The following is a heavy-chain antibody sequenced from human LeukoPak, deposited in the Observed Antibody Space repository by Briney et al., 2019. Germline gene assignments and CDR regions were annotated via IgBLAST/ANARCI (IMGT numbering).Heavy chain of an antibody. D-gene: IGHD5-12*01. CDR2: TYYSGST. CDR3: ARHPSGYRTDAFDI. J-gene: IGHJ3*02. CDR1: GGSISSSSYY. Sequence: PSETLSLTCTVSGGSISSSSYYWGWIRQPPGKGLEWIGSTYYSGSTYYNPSLKSRVTISVDTSKNQFSLKLSSVTAADTAVYYCARHPSGYRTDAFDIWGQGTMVTVSS. V-gene: IGHV4-39*01.